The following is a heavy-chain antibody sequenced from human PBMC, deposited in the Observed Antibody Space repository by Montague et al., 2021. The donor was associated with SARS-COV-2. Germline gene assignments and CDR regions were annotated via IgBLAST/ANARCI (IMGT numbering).Heavy chain of an antibody. D-gene: IGHD3-10*01. CDR1: GGSISSYY. CDR3: AGGSGIISFYESGMDV. CDR2: IYTSGTT. V-gene: IGHV4-4*07. J-gene: IGHJ6*02. Sequence: SETLSLTCTVSGGSISSYYWSWIRQPAGKGLEWIGRIYTSGTTNYNPSLKSRVTMSVDTSKNQFSLKLSSVTAADTAVYYCAGGSGIISFYESGMDVWGQGTTVTVSS.